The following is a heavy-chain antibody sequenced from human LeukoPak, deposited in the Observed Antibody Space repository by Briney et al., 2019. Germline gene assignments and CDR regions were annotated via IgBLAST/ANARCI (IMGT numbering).Heavy chain of an antibody. CDR3: ARDAVLPTYYYGSGSDFPDAFDI. J-gene: IGHJ3*02. CDR2: IYTSGST. V-gene: IGHV4-61*02. Sequence: SHTLSLTCTVSGGSISSGSYYWSWIRQPAGKGLEWIGRIYTSGSTNYTPSLKSRVIISVDTSKNQFSLKLSSVTAADTAVYYCARDAVLPTYYYGSGSDFPDAFDIWGQGTMVTVSS. D-gene: IGHD3-10*01. CDR1: GGSISSGSYY.